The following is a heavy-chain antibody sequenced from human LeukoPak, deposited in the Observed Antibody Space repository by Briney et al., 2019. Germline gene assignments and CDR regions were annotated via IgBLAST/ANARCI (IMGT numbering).Heavy chain of an antibody. CDR3: ARKDYSIGAWWFDP. CDR1: GFTFSSYE. CDR2: ISSSGSTI. V-gene: IGHV3-48*03. Sequence: GGSLRLSCAASGFTFSSYEMNWVRQAPGKGLEWVSYISSSGSTIYYADSVKGRFTISRDNAKNSLYLQMNSLRAEDTAVYYCARKDYSIGAWWFDPWGQGTLVTVSS. J-gene: IGHJ5*02. D-gene: IGHD4-11*01.